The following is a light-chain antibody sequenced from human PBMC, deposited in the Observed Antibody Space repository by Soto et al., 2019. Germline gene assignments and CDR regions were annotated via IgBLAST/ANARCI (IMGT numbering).Light chain of an antibody. J-gene: IGLJ1*01. V-gene: IGLV2-14*02. CDR3: SSFAGSNNFV. CDR1: SSDVGTYNL. Sequence: QSALTQPASVSGSPGQSITISCTGTSSDVGTYNLVSWYQQHPGKAPKFMIYEGSKRPSGVSSRFSGSKSGSTASLTVSGLQAEDEADYYCSSFAGSNNFVFGSGTKLTVL. CDR2: EGS.